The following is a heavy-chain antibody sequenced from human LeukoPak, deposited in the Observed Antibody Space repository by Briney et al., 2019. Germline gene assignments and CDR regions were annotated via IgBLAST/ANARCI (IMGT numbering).Heavy chain of an antibody. V-gene: IGHV1-46*01. CDR2: IYPRDGST. CDR3: ARDQEAFDY. J-gene: IGHJ4*02. CDR1: GYSFTSNY. Sequence: VASVNVSCTASGYSFTSNYIHWVRQAPGQGLEWMGMIYPRDGSTSYAQKFQGRVTVTRDTSTSTVHMELSGLRSEDTAVYYCARDQEAFDYWGQGTLVTVSS.